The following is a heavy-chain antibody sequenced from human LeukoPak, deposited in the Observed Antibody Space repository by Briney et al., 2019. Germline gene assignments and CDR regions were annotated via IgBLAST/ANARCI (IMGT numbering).Heavy chain of an antibody. CDR2: ISSSSSYI. CDR3: ARDYMYYYYYGMDV. V-gene: IGHV3-21*01. D-gene: IGHD3-10*01. Sequence: GGSLRLSCAASGFTFSSYAMSWVRQAPGKGLEWVSSISSSSSYIYYADSVKGRFTISRDNAKNSLYLQMNSLRAEDTAVYYCARDYMYYYYYGMDVWGQGTTVTVSS. J-gene: IGHJ6*02. CDR1: GFTFSSYA.